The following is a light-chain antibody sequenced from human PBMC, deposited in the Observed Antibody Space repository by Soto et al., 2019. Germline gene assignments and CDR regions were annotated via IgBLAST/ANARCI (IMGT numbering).Light chain of an antibody. CDR3: QQYGSSPYT. V-gene: IGKV3-20*01. CDR1: QSVSSNY. CDR2: GAS. Sequence: PGERATLSCRASQSVSSNYLAWYQQKPGQAPRPLIYGASSRATGIPDRFSGSGSGTDFTLTISRLEPEDFAVYYCQQYGSSPYTFGQGTKLEIK. J-gene: IGKJ2*01.